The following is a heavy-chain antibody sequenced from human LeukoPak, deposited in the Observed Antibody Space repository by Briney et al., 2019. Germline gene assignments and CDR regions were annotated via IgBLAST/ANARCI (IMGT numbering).Heavy chain of an antibody. CDR3: AQSTLYYDFWSGYSNFDY. CDR2: INSDGSST. CDR1: GFTFSSYW. J-gene: IGHJ4*02. D-gene: IGHD3-3*01. Sequence: GSLRLSCAASGFTFSSYWMHWVRQAPGKGLVWVSRINSDGSSTSYADSVKGRFTISRDNAKNTPYLQMNSLRAEDTAVYYCAQSTLYYDFWSGYSNFDYWGQGTLVTVSS. V-gene: IGHV3-74*01.